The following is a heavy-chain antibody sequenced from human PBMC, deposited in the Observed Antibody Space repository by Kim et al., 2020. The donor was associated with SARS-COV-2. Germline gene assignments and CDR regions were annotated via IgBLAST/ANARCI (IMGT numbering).Heavy chain of an antibody. Sequence: DSVKGRFTNSRDNSKNTLYLQMNSLRAEDTAIYYCAKGDCGSTTCYTTNYWGRGTLVTVSS. J-gene: IGHJ4*02. V-gene: IGHV3-23*01. CDR3: AKGDCGSTTCYTTNY. D-gene: IGHD2-2*02.